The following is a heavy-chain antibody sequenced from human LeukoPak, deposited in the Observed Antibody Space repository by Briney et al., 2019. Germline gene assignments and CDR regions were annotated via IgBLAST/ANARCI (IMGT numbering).Heavy chain of an antibody. CDR2: ISGSGGST. D-gene: IGHD3-3*01. CDR3: AKELLSGYSAEYFQH. J-gene: IGHJ1*01. Sequence: PGGSLRRSCAASGFTFSNYAMSWVRQAPGKGLEWVSAISGSGGSTFYADSVKGRFTISRDNSKNTLYLQMNTLRAEDTAVYYCAKELLSGYSAEYFQHWGQGTLVTVSS. V-gene: IGHV3-23*01. CDR1: GFTFSNYA.